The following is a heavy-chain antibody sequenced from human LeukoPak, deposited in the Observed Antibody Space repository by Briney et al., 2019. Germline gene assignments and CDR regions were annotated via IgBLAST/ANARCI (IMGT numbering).Heavy chain of an antibody. Sequence: AESLRLSCAASGFTVSSTYMSWVRQAPGKGLEWVSVIYSGGSTYYADSVKGRFTISRDNSKNTLYLQMNSLRAEDTAVYYCASPGGQHRDGYIWGQGTLVTVSS. D-gene: IGHD5-24*01. J-gene: IGHJ1*01. V-gene: IGHV3-53*01. CDR3: ASPGGQHRDGYI. CDR1: GFTVSSTY. CDR2: IYSGGST.